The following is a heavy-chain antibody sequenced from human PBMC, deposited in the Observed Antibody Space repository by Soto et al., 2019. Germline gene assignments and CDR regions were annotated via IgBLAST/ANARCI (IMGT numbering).Heavy chain of an antibody. J-gene: IGHJ4*02. V-gene: IGHV4-39*01. Sequence: SETLSLTCTVSGGSISSICYYWGWIRQPPGKGLEWIGTIYYSGSTYYNPSLKSRVTISVDTSKNQFSLKLSSVTAADTAVYYCTRHHPHHYDSSGYFDYWGQGTPVTVSS. CDR2: IYYSGST. D-gene: IGHD3-22*01. CDR1: GGSISSICYY. CDR3: TRHHPHHYDSSGYFDY.